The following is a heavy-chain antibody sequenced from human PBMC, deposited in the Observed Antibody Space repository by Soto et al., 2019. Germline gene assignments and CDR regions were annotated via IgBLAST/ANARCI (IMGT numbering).Heavy chain of an antibody. J-gene: IGHJ6*02. CDR2: INAGNGNT. D-gene: IGHD6-13*01. CDR1: GYTFTSYA. Sequence: RASVKVSCKASGYTFTSYAMHWVRQAPGQRLEWMGWINAGNGNTKYSQKFQGRVTITRDTSASTAYMELSSLRSEDTAVYYCARDQADSSSPRPLTVYYYYGMHLWGQGTTVTVSS. CDR3: ARDQADSSSPRPLTVYYYYGMHL. V-gene: IGHV1-3*01.